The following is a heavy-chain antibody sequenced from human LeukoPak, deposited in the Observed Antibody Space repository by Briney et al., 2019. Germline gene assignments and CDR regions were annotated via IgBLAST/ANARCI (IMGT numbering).Heavy chain of an antibody. D-gene: IGHD6-13*01. CDR1: GFTFSSYW. CDR3: ARVPRIAAAGYYFDY. CDR2: IKQDGSEK. V-gene: IGHV3-7*01. Sequence: PGGSLRLSCAASGFTFSSYWMSWVRQAPGKGLEWVANIKQDGSEKYYVDSVKGRFTISRDNAKNSLYLQMNSLRAEDTAVYYCARVPRIAAAGYYFDYWGQGTLVTVSS. J-gene: IGHJ4*02.